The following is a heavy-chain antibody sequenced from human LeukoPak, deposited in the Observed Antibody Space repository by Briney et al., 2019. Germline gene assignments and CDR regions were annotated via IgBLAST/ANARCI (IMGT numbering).Heavy chain of an antibody. D-gene: IGHD2-21*02. V-gene: IGHV1-69*05. CDR1: GGTFSSYA. J-gene: IGHJ4*02. CDR2: IIPIFGTA. CDR3: ARDQYCGGDCYSGSDY. Sequence: SVKVSCKASGGTFSSYAISWVRQAPGQGLEWMGGIIPIFGTANYAQKFQGRVTITTDESTSTAYMELSSLRSEDTAVYYCARDQYCGGDCYSGSDYWGQGTLVTVSS.